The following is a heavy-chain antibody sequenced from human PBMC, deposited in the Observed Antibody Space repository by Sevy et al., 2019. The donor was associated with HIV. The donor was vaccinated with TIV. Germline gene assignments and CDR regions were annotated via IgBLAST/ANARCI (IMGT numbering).Heavy chain of an antibody. J-gene: IGHJ4*02. Sequence: ASVKVSCKVSGYTLTELSMHWVRQAPGKGLEWMGGYDPEDGKTIYAQKFQGRVTMTEDTSTDTAYMELSSLRSEDTAMYYCTRWEMGFDYWGQGTLVTVSS. CDR1: GYTLTELS. CDR3: TRWEMGFDY. D-gene: IGHD1-26*01. V-gene: IGHV1-24*01. CDR2: YDPEDGKT.